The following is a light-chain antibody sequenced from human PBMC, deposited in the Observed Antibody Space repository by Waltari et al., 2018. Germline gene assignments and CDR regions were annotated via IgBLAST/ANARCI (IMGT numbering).Light chain of an antibody. CDR2: DVT. CDR3: SSYTSISGLNV. V-gene: IGLV2-14*01. CDR1: SSDVGGYNY. J-gene: IGLJ1*01. Sequence: QSALTQPASVSGSPGQSITISCTGTSSDVGGYNYVSWYQQHPGKAPKLIIYDVTNRPSGVSNRFSGSKSGNMASLTISGLQAEDEADYYYSSYTSISGLNVFGTGTKVTVL.